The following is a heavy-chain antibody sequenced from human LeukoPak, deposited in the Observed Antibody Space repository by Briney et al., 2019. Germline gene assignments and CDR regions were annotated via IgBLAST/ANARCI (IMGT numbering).Heavy chain of an antibody. CDR1: GYTFTSYG. D-gene: IGHD3-22*01. J-gene: IGHJ4*02. Sequence: ASVKVSCKASGYTFTSYGISWVRQAPGQGLEWMGGIIPIFGTANYAQKFQGRVTITADESTSTAYMELSSLRSEDTAVYYCARHSVVITSGGFDYWGQGTLVTVSS. CDR3: ARHSVVITSGGFDY. V-gene: IGHV1-69*13. CDR2: IIPIFGTA.